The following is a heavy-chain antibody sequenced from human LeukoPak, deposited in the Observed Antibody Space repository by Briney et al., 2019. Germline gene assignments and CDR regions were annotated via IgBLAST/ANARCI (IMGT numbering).Heavy chain of an antibody. J-gene: IGHJ6*02. V-gene: IGHV3-23*01. Sequence: GGSLRLSCAASGFTFSSYAMSWVRQAPGKGLERVSAISGSGGSTYYADSVKGRFTISRDNSKNTLYLQMNSLRAEDTAVYYCAKDLSAQNYFLGYYYGMDVWGQGTTVTVSS. D-gene: IGHD3-10*02. CDR3: AKDLSAQNYFLGYYYGMDV. CDR2: ISGSGGST. CDR1: GFTFSSYA.